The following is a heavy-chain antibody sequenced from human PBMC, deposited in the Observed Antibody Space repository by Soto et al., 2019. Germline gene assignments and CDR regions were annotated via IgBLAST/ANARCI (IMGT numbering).Heavy chain of an antibody. CDR2: INIYNGKT. V-gene: IGHV1-18*01. CDR1: GYTFNRYG. J-gene: IGHJ4*02. CDR3: ARENWKESPMDF. D-gene: IGHD1-1*01. Sequence: QVPLVKSGTEVRKPRASVKVSCKASGYTFNRYGITWVRQAPGEGLEWMGWINIYNGKTDHTQKFQGTVTMTADTSMTTAYRELRSLRSCDTAVYYCARENWKESPMDFWSQGTLVTVSS.